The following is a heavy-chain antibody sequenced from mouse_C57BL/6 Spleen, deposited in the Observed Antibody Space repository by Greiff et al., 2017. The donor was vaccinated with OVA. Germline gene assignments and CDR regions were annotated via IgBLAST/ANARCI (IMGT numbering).Heavy chain of an antibody. CDR1: GFSLTSYA. CDR2: IWTGGGT. CDR3: ASAYYDYDGGFAY. Sequence: VQRVESGPGLVAPSQSLSITCTVSGFSLTSYAISWVRQPPGKGLEWLGVIWTGGGTNYNSAPKSRLSISKDNSKSQVFLKMNSLRTGDTARYYCASAYYDYDGGFAYWGQGTLVTVSA. J-gene: IGHJ3*01. V-gene: IGHV2-9-1*01. D-gene: IGHD2-4*01.